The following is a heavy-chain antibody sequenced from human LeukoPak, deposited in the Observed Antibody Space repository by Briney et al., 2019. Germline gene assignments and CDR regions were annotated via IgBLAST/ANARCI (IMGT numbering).Heavy chain of an antibody. CDR1: GFTFSSYA. CDR2: ISYDGSNK. D-gene: IGHD2-21*02. J-gene: IGHJ4*02. CDR3: AKSDEGLPDY. V-gene: IGHV3-30-3*02. Sequence: GRSLRLSCAASGFTFSSYAMHWVRQAPGKGLEWVAVISYDGSNKYYADSVKGRFTISRDNSKNTLYLQMNSLRAEDTAVYYCAKSDEGLPDYWGQGTLVTVSS.